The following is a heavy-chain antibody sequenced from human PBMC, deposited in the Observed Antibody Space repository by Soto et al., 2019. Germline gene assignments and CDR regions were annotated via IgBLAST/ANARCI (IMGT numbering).Heavy chain of an antibody. CDR1: GGSISSTSYY. J-gene: IGHJ4*02. Sequence: QLQLQESGPGLVKPSETLSLTCTVSGGSISSTSYYWGWIRQSPGKGLEWIGSIYYSGSTYYNPSLESRVTMSVDTSKNQFSLKLSSVTAADTAVYYCARLSLGAAAGAYWGQGTLVTVSS. CDR2: IYYSGST. V-gene: IGHV4-39*01. CDR3: ARLSLGAAAGAY. D-gene: IGHD6-13*01.